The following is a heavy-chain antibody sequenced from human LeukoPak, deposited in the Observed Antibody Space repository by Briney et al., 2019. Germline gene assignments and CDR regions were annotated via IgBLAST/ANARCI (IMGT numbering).Heavy chain of an antibody. V-gene: IGHV1-2*02. CDR3: ASLTYYYDSSGPQRWFDP. D-gene: IGHD3-22*01. CDR1: GYSFTGHY. Sequence: ASVNVSCKASGYSFTGHYMHWVRQAAGQGLEGMGWINPNSGGTNYAQKFQGRVTMTRDTSISTAYMELSRLRSDDTAVYYCASLTYYYDSSGPQRWFDPWGQGTLVTVSS. CDR2: INPNSGGT. J-gene: IGHJ5*02.